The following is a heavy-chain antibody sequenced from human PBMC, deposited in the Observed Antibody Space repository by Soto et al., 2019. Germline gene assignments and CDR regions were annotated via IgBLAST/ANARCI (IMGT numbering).Heavy chain of an antibody. CDR2: ISTSSSYI. J-gene: IGHJ6*02. CDR1: GFTFSTYS. CDR3: ARDPLRVDTAMDPYYYYGMDV. V-gene: IGHV3-21*01. D-gene: IGHD5-18*01. Sequence: PGGSLRLSCAASGFTFSTYSINWARQAPGKGLEWVSSISTSSSYIYYADSVRGRFTISRDNSKNTLYLQMNSLRAEDTAVYYCARDPLRVDTAMDPYYYYGMDVWGQGTTVTVSS.